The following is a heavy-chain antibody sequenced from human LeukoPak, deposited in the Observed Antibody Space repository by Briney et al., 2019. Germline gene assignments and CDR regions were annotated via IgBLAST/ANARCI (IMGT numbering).Heavy chain of an antibody. CDR3: ARAGYSYGSPSYYYYYGMDV. CDR1: GYTFTCYG. D-gene: IGHD5-18*01. CDR2: ISAYNGNT. J-gene: IGHJ6*02. Sequence: ASVKVSCKASGYTFTCYGISWVRQAPGQGLEWMGWISAYNGNTNYAQKLQGRVTMTTDTSTSTAYMELRSLRSDDTAVYYCARAGYSYGSPSYYYYYGMDVWGQGTTVTVSS. V-gene: IGHV1-18*01.